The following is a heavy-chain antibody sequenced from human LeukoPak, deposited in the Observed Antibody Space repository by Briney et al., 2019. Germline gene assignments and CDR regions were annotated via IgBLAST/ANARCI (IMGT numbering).Heavy chain of an antibody. CDR1: GGSFTSNW. V-gene: IGHV5-51*01. D-gene: IGHD4-23*01. CDR3: ARVYGGNSYYFDY. CDR2: IYPGDSDT. J-gene: IGHJ4*02. Sequence: GESLQISCKGSGGSFTSNWIGWVRQMPGKGLEWMGIIYPGDSDTRYSPSFQGQVTISADKSISTAYLQWSSLKASDTAMYYCARVYGGNSYYFDYWGQGTLVTVSS.